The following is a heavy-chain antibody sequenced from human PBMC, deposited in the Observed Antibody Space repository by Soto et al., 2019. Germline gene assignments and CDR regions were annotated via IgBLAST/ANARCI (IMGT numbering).Heavy chain of an antibody. Sequence: SETLSLTCTVSGGSISSGGYYWSWIRQHPGKGLEWIGYIYYSGSTYYNPSLKSRVTISVDTSKNQFSLKLSSVTAADTAVYYCARADYGDSHDAFDIWGQGTMVTVSS. CDR1: GGSISSGGYY. CDR2: IYYSGST. D-gene: IGHD4-17*01. J-gene: IGHJ3*02. CDR3: ARADYGDSHDAFDI. V-gene: IGHV4-31*03.